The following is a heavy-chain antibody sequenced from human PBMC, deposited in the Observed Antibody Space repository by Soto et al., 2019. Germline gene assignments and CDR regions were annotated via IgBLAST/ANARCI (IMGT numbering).Heavy chain of an antibody. CDR1: GFTFSNAW. CDR3: TTETPYYYDSSGPTVYFDY. V-gene: IGHV3-15*07. Sequence: GGSLRLSCAASGFTFSNAWMNWVRQAPGKGLEWVGRIKSKTDGGTTDYAAPVKGRFTISRDDSKNTLYLQMNSLKTEDTAVYYCTTETPYYYDSSGPTVYFDYWGQGTLVTVSS. D-gene: IGHD3-22*01. CDR2: IKSKTDGGTT. J-gene: IGHJ4*02.